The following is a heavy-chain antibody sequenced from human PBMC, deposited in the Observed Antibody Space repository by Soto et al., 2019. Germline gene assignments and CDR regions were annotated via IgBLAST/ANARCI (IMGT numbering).Heavy chain of an antibody. CDR2: IYYSGST. J-gene: IGHJ4*02. CDR1: GGSISSYY. D-gene: IGHD6-19*01. CDR3: ARAGRRYSSGWYEDY. Sequence: QVQLQESGPGLVKPSETLSLTCTVSGGSISSYYWSWIRQPPGKGLEWIGYIYYSGSTNYNPSLKSRVTISVYTSKNQFSLKLSSVTAADTAVYYCARAGRRYSSGWYEDYWGQGTLVTVSS. V-gene: IGHV4-59*01.